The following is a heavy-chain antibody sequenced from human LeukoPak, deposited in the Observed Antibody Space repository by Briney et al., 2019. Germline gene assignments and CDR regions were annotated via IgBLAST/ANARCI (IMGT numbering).Heavy chain of an antibody. CDR1: GYTFTDYY. D-gene: IGHD4-17*01. CDR3: ARGLGTVTTLNYYVAD. Sequence: ASVKVSCKASGYTFTDYYMHWVRQAPGQGLEWMGWINPNSGGANYARKFQGRVTMTRDTSISTVFLEVSRLRSDDTDVYYCARGLGTVTTLNYYVADWGQGTLVTVSS. CDR2: INPNSGGA. J-gene: IGHJ4*02. V-gene: IGHV1-2*02.